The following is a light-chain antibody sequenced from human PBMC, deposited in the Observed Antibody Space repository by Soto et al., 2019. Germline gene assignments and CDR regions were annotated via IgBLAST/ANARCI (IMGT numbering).Light chain of an antibody. V-gene: IGKV1-9*01. CDR1: QGILIN. J-gene: IGKJ3*01. Sequence: DILLTQSPSSLSASQGDRVTISCRASQGILINLAWYQQKPGKAPKLLIDSASTLKCGVPSMFSGSGSGTEFTLTISRLQPEDFATYYCQQLIMYPLTFGPGTKVDIK. CDR2: SAS. CDR3: QQLIMYPLT.